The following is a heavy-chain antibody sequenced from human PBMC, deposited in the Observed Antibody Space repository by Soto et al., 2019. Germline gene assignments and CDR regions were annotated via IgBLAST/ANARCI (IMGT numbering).Heavy chain of an antibody. CDR2: INAGNGNT. Sequence: AASVKVSCKASGYTFTSYGISWVRQAPGQRLEWMGWINAGNGNTKYSQKFQGRVTITRDTSASTAYMELSSLRSEDTAVYYCAREHQYSSGWYPTPWFDPWGQGTLVTVSS. V-gene: IGHV1-3*01. CDR1: GYTFTSYG. CDR3: AREHQYSSGWYPTPWFDP. J-gene: IGHJ5*02. D-gene: IGHD6-19*01.